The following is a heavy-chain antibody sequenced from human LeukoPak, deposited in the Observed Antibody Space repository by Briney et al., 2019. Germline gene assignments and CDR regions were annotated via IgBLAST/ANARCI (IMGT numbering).Heavy chain of an antibody. Sequence: SSETLSLTCTVSGYSISSGYYWGWIRQPPGKGLEWIGSIYHSGSTYYNPSLKSRVTISVDTSKNQFSLKLSSVTAADTAVYYCARLNGSYLGGRRFDYWGQGTLVTVSS. CDR3: ARLNGSYLGGRRFDY. V-gene: IGHV4-38-2*02. D-gene: IGHD1-26*01. CDR1: GYSISSGYY. CDR2: IYHSGST. J-gene: IGHJ4*02.